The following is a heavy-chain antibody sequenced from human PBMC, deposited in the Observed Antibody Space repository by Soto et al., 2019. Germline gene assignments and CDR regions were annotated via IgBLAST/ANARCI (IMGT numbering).Heavy chain of an antibody. CDR2: IDWDDDK. D-gene: IGHD3-22*01. CDR3: ARAKGNYYDSSGYYTDAFDI. CDR1: GFSLSTSGMC. J-gene: IGHJ3*02. V-gene: IGHV2-70*01. Sequence: SGPTLVNPTQTLTLTCTFSGFSLSTSGMCVSWIRQPPGKALEWLALIDWDDDKNYSTALKTRLTISKDTSKNQVVLTMTNMDPVDTATYYCARAKGNYYDSSGYYTDAFDIWGQGTMVTVSS.